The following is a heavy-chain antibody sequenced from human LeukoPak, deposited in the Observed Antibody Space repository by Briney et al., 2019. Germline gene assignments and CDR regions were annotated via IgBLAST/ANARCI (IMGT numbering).Heavy chain of an antibody. D-gene: IGHD1-26*01. Sequence: PSETLSLTCSVSGASISGGTYYWGWIRQPPGKGLEWIGSIYYTGSTYDNPSLKSRFTISVDTSKNQFSLKLSSVTAADTAVYYCARRGGSGRAFDYWGQGTLVTVSS. V-gene: IGHV4-39*01. J-gene: IGHJ4*02. CDR1: GASISGGTYY. CDR2: IYYTGST. CDR3: ARRGGSGRAFDY.